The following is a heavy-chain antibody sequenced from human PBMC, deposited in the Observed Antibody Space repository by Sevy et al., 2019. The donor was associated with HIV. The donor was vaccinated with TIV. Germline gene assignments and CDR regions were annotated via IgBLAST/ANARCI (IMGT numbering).Heavy chain of an antibody. CDR1: GFTFSSYA. V-gene: IGHV3-64D*06. CDR2: ISSNGGST. J-gene: IGHJ5*02. D-gene: IGHD6-19*01. CDR3: VKDLDSSGWRNWFDP. Sequence: GGSLRLSCSASGFTFSSYAMHWVRQAPGKGLEYVSAISSNGGSTYYADSVKGRLTISRDNSKNTLYLQMSSLRAEDRAVYYCVKDLDSSGWRNWFDPWGQGTLVTVSS.